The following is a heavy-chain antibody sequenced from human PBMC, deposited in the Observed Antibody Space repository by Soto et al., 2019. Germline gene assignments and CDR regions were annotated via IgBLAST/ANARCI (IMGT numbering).Heavy chain of an antibody. CDR2: IGSSGAPT. D-gene: IGHD1-20*01. Sequence: EVQLLESGGGLVQPGGSLRLSCAASGFTFSSYAMSRVRQAPGKGLEWVSAIGSSGAPTYYADSVKGRFTISRDNSKNTLYLQVNSLRAEDTAVYYCAKRPDGIRAFDYWGQGTLVTVPS. CDR3: AKRPDGIRAFDY. V-gene: IGHV3-23*01. J-gene: IGHJ4*02. CDR1: GFTFSSYA.